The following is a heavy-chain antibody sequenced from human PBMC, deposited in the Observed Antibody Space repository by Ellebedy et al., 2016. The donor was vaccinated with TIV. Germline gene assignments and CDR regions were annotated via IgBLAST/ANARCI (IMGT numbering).Heavy chain of an antibody. CDR2: ISNSGGAT. Sequence: GESLKISCSASGFTFSNFAMHWVRQAPGKGLEYVSAISNSGGATYNADSVKGRFTISRDNAKSTLYLQMTSLRTEDTAMYYCVKYGWGNDTVDTWGQGTMVTVSS. CDR1: GFTFSNFA. V-gene: IGHV3-64D*08. J-gene: IGHJ3*02. CDR3: VKYGWGNDTVDT. D-gene: IGHD3-10*01.